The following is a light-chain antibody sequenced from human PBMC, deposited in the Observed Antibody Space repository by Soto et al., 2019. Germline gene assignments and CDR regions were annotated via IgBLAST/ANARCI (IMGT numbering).Light chain of an antibody. V-gene: IGKV3-20*01. CDR2: GAS. Sequence: EIVLTQSPGTLSLSPGDRATLSCRASQSVRGNYLAWYQQKPGQAPRLLISGASSRASGIPDRFSGSGSGTDFTLTISRLEPEDFAVYYCQQYGFSLRTFGQGSKVEI. J-gene: IGKJ1*01. CDR3: QQYGFSLRT. CDR1: QSVRGNY.